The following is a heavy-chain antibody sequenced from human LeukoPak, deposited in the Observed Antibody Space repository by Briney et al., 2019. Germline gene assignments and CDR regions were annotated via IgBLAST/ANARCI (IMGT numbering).Heavy chain of an antibody. CDR2: IYYSGST. D-gene: IGHD6-13*01. CDR3: ARESGIAAALNYYYYMDV. V-gene: IGHV4-59*12. J-gene: IGHJ6*03. Sequence: SETLSLTCTVSGGSISSYYWSWIRQTPGKGLEWIGYIYYSGSTNFNPSLKSRVTISVDTSKNQFSLKMSSVTAADTAVYYCARESGIAAALNYYYYMDVWGKGTTVTVSS. CDR1: GGSISSYY.